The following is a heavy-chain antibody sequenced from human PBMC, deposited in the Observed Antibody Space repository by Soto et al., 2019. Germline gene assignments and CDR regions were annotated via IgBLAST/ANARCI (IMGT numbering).Heavy chain of an antibody. CDR2: ISYDGSNK. D-gene: IGHD6-13*01. Sequence: PGGSLSLSCSASGFTFISYGMHWVRQAPGKGLEWVAVISYDGSNKYYADSVKGRFTISRDNSKNTLYLQMNSLRAEDTAVYYCAKAEYSSSWYGRDYFDYWGQGTLVTVSS. V-gene: IGHV3-30*18. CDR1: GFTFISYG. J-gene: IGHJ4*02. CDR3: AKAEYSSSWYGRDYFDY.